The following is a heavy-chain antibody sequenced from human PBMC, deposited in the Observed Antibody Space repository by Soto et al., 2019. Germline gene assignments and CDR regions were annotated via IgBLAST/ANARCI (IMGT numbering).Heavy chain of an antibody. CDR2: IYTSGST. CDR1: GGSISSYY. Sequence: PSETLSLTCTVSGGSISSYYWSWIRQPAGQGLEWIGRIYTSGSTNYNPSLKSRVTMSVDTSKNQFSLKLSSVTAADTAVYYCAREPDCLIFGVVMDYYGMDVWGQGTTVTVSS. J-gene: IGHJ6*02. V-gene: IGHV4-4*07. D-gene: IGHD3-3*01. CDR3: AREPDCLIFGVVMDYYGMDV.